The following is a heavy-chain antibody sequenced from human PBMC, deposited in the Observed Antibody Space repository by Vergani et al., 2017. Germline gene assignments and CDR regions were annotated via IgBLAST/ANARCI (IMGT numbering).Heavy chain of an antibody. J-gene: IGHJ6*02. Sequence: EVQLVESGGGLIQPGGSLRLSCAASGFTVSSNYMSWVRQAPGKGLEWVSVIYSGGSTYYADSVKGRFTISRDNAKNSLYLQMNSLRAEDTAVYYCARDQFVPDYYYYYGMDVWGQGTTVTVSS. V-gene: IGHV3-53*01. CDR3: ARDQFVPDYYYYYGMDV. D-gene: IGHD3-10*02. CDR1: GFTVSSNY. CDR2: IYSGGST.